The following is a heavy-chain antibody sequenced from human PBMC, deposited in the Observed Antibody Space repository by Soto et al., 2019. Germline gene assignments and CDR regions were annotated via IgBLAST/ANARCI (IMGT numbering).Heavy chain of an antibody. V-gene: IGHV3-21*01. D-gene: IGHD2-15*01. CDR1: GFTFSSYS. CDR2: ISSSSTYI. J-gene: IGHJ5*02. CDR3: ARTIYCSGSTCYNNWFDP. Sequence: EVQLVESGGGLVKPGGSLRLSCAASGFTFSSYSMNWVRQAPGKGLEWVSSISSSSTYIYYADSVKGRFSISRDNAKNSLYLQINSLRAEDTALYYCARTIYCSGSTCYNNWFDPWGQGTLVTVSS.